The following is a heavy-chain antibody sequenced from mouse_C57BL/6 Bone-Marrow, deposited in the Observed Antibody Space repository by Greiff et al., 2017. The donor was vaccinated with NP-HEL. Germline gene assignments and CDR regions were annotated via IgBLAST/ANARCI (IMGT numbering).Heavy chain of an antibody. Sequence: QVQLQQSGAELARPGASVKLSCKASGYTFTSYGISWVKQRTGQGLEWIGEIYPSSGNTYYNEKFKGKATLTADKSSSTAYMELRSLTSEDSAVYFCARSNYGNLRLYYFDYWGQGTTLTVSS. CDR3: ARSNYGNLRLYYFDY. D-gene: IGHD2-1*01. CDR1: GYTFTSYG. J-gene: IGHJ2*01. CDR2: IYPSSGNT. V-gene: IGHV1-81*01.